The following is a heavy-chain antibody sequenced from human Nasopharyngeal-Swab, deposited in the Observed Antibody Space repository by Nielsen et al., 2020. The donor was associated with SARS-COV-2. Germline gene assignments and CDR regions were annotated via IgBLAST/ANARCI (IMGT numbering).Heavy chain of an antibody. CDR1: GGTFSSYA. CDR3: ARVVATSRYYYYGMDV. CDR2: IIPILGIA. V-gene: IGHV1-69*10. D-gene: IGHD5-12*01. Sequence: SVKVSCKASGGTFSSYAISWVRQAPGQGLEWMGRIIPILGIANYAQKFRGRVTITADKSTSTAYMELSSLRSEDTAVYYCARVVATSRYYYYGMDVWGQGTTVTVSS. J-gene: IGHJ6*02.